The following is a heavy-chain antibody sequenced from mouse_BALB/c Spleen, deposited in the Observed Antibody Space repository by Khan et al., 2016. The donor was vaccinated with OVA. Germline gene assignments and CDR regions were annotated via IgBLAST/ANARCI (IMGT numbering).Heavy chain of an antibody. D-gene: IGHD2-2*01. CDR2: INPNNGGT. CDR1: GYSFTSYY. Sequence: VQLQQSGAELVTPGASVRLSCKASGYSFTSYYLYWVKQRPGQGLEWIGDINPNNGGTNFNEKFKSKATLTVDKSSSTAYIQLNSLTSVDSVVYYCSRSGYGSFAYWGQGTLVTVSA. V-gene: IGHV1-53*01. CDR3: SRSGYGSFAY. J-gene: IGHJ3*01.